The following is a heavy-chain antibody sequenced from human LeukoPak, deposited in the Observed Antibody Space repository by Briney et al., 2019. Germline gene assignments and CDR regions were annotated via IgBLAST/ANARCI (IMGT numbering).Heavy chain of an antibody. D-gene: IGHD3-16*02. J-gene: IGHJ3*02. CDR3: ARENEYDYVWGSYRSHGAFDI. Sequence: SETLSLTCTVSGGSISSSSYYWGWIRQPPGKGLEWIGSIYYSGSTYYNPSLKSRVTISVDTSKNQFSLKLSSVTAADTAVYYCARENEYDYVWGSYRSHGAFDIWGQGTMVTVSS. CDR1: GGSISSSSYY. V-gene: IGHV4-39*02. CDR2: IYYSGST.